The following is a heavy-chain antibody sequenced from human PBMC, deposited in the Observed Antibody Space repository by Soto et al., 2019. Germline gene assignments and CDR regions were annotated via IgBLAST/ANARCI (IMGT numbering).Heavy chain of an antibody. J-gene: IGHJ5*02. D-gene: IGHD6-19*01. V-gene: IGHV6-1*01. CDR2: TYYRSKWYN. CDR3: ARDSSGWHLKHNWFEP. CDR1: GYSVSSNSAA. Sequence: SQTLSLTCAISGYSVSSNSAAWNWISQSPSRGLEWLGRTYYRSKWYNDYAVSVKSRITINPDTSKNQFSLQLNSVTPEDTAVYYCARDSSGWHLKHNWFEPYGQGTLVTVSS.